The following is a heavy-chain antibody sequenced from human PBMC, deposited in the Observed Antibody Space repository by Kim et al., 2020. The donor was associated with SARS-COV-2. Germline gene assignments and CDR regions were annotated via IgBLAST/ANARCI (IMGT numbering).Heavy chain of an antibody. CDR3: AREQSRGADLDY. CDR2: IVVGSGNT. V-gene: IGHV1-3*01. J-gene: IGHJ4*02. Sequence: ASVKVSCKASGYTSTSHSVFWLRQAPGQRLEWVGYIVVGSGNTRYSPSLQGRVTITRDTSASTAYMELSSLRSEDTALYYCAREQSRGADLDYWGQGSLVTVSS. CDR1: GYTSTSHS.